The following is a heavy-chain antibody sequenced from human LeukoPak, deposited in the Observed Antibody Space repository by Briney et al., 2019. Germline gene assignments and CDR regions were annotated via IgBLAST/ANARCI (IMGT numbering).Heavy chain of an antibody. D-gene: IGHD1-1*01. CDR3: ARDNVKTAFDP. CDR2: ISSSSSYV. Sequence: GRSLRLSCAASGFTFSSYGMHWVRQAPGKGLEWVSSISSSSSYVYYADSVKGRFTISRDNAKNSLYLQMNSLRAEDTAVYYCARDNVKTAFDPWGQGTLVTVSS. J-gene: IGHJ5*02. V-gene: IGHV3-21*01. CDR1: GFTFSSYG.